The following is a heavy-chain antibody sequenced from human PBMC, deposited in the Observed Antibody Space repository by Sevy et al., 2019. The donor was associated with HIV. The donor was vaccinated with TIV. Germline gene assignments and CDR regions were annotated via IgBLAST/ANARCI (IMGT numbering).Heavy chain of an antibody. J-gene: IGHJ4*02. V-gene: IGHV3-30-3*01. CDR3: ARDDVGCSSTSCYGFDY. CDR1: GFTFSSYA. Sequence: GGSLRLSCAASGFTFSSYAMHWVRQAPGKGLGWVAVISYDGSNKYYADSVKGRFTISRDNSKNTLYLQMNSLRAEDTAVYYCARDDVGCSSTSCYGFDYWGQGTLVTVSS. CDR2: ISYDGSNK. D-gene: IGHD2-2*01.